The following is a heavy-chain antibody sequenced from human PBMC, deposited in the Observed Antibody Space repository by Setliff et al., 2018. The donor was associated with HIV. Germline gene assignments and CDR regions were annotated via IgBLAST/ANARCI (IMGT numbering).Heavy chain of an antibody. CDR2: IHTSGNT. D-gene: IGHD6-19*01. J-gene: IGHJ5*02. Sequence: SETLSLTCTVSGGSISSGDSYWTWIRQPAGKGLQWIGRIHTSGNTNYNPSLRSRVTISVATSKSQFSLKLSSLTAADTAVYYRARGRKQWPNYHYFDPWGLGTLVTVSS. CDR1: GGSISSGDSY. CDR3: ARGRKQWPNYHYFDP. V-gene: IGHV4-61*02.